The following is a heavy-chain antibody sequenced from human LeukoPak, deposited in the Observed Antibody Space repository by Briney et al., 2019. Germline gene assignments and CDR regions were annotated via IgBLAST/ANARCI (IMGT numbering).Heavy chain of an antibody. V-gene: IGHV5-51*01. Sequence: GESLKISFKGSGYSFTSYWIGWVRQMPGKSLEWMGIIYPGDSDTRYSPSFQGQVTISADKSISTAYLQWSSLKASDTAMYYCARRFGSSSSWFDPWGQGTLVTVSS. CDR1: GYSFTSYW. D-gene: IGHD6-6*01. J-gene: IGHJ5*02. CDR3: ARRFGSSSSWFDP. CDR2: IYPGDSDT.